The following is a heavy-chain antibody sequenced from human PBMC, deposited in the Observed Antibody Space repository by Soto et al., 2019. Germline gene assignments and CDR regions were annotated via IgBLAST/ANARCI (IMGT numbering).Heavy chain of an antibody. Sequence: GGSLRLSCEASGFTFSRVCMNWVRQVPGKGLEWVASISSGSSDTWYADSVKGRFIISRDNAQNSLFLQMNTLRPEDTAMYYCARVAYWGPGTQVTVLL. CDR1: GFTFSRVC. V-gene: IGHV3-21*01. J-gene: IGHJ4*02. CDR2: ISSGSSDT. CDR3: ARVAY.